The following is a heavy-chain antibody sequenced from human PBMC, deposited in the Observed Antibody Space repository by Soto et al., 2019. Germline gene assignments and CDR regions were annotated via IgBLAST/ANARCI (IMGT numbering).Heavy chain of an antibody. CDR1: GYTFTSYG. Sequence: ASVKVSCKASGYTFTSYGISWVRQAPGQGLEWMGWISAYNGNTNYAQRLQGRVTMTTDTSTSTAYMELRSLRPDDTAVYYCAITAAGTHYFYFDYCGQGTLVTVSS. J-gene: IGHJ4*02. V-gene: IGHV1-18*04. D-gene: IGHD6-13*01. CDR2: ISAYNGNT. CDR3: AITAAGTHYFYFDY.